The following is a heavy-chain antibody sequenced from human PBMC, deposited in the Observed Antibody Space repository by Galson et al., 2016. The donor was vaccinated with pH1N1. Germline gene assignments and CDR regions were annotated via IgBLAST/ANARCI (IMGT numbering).Heavy chain of an antibody. V-gene: IGHV2-5*01. Sequence: PALVKPTQTLTLTCTFSGFSLSTSGVGVGWIRQPPGKALEWLALIYWNDDQRYSPSLKSRLTITKDTSKNQVVLTVTNMDPVGTATYYCARSDYGDFVGYFAYWGQGTLVTVSS. CDR1: GFSLSTSGVG. J-gene: IGHJ4*02. D-gene: IGHD4-17*01. CDR3: ARSDYGDFVGYFAY. CDR2: IYWNDDQ.